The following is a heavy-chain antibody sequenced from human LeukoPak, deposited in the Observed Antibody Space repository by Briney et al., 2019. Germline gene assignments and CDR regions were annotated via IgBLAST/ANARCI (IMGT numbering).Heavy chain of an antibody. V-gene: IGHV1-3*01. CDR1: GYTFTSYA. Sequence: GASVKVSFKASGYTFTSYAIHWVRQAPGQSLEWMGWISAGNGNTKYSQNFQGRVTFISNTSATTAFMELSSLRSEDAAVYYCVRDSGSGSNDYWGQGTLVTVSS. CDR2: ISAGNGNT. CDR3: VRDSGSGSNDY. D-gene: IGHD1-26*01. J-gene: IGHJ4*02.